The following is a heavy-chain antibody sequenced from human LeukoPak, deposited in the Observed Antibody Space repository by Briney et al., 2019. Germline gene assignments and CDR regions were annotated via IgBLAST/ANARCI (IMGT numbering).Heavy chain of an antibody. CDR1: GFTFDDYA. D-gene: IGHD3-22*01. Sequence: PGGSLRLSCAAPGFTFDDYAMHWVRQAPGKGLEWVSGISWNSGSIGYADSVKGRFTISRDNAKNSLYLQMNSLRAEDTALYYCAKVYDSSGTAYFDYWGQGTLVTVSS. CDR3: AKVYDSSGTAYFDY. V-gene: IGHV3-9*01. CDR2: ISWNSGSI. J-gene: IGHJ4*02.